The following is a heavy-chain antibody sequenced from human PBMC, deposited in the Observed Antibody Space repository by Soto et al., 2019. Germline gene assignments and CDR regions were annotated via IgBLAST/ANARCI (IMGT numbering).Heavy chain of an antibody. D-gene: IGHD2-2*01. CDR3: ARDRCSSTSCYYRYYYYGMDV. CDR2: IYYSGST. V-gene: IGHV4-61*01. Sequence: SETLSLTCTVSGGSVSSGSYYWSWIRQPPGKGLEWIGYIYYSGSTNYNPSLKSRVTISVDTSKNQFSLKLSSVTAADTAVYYCARDRCSSTSCYYRYYYYGMDVWGQGTTLTVSS. CDR1: GGSVSSGSYY. J-gene: IGHJ6*02.